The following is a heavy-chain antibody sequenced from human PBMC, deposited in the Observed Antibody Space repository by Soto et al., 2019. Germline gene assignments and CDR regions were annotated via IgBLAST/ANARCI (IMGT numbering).Heavy chain of an antibody. CDR2: ISSSSSYI. Sequence: EVQLVESGGGLVKPGGSLRLSCAASGFTFSSYSMNWVRQAPGKGLEWVSSISSSSSYIYYADSVKGRFTISRDNAKNSLYLQMNSLRAEDTAVYYCARDPLWAQTTVSRWGQGTLVTVSS. V-gene: IGHV3-21*01. CDR1: GFTFSSYS. J-gene: IGHJ4*02. CDR3: ARDPLWAQTTVSR. D-gene: IGHD4-17*01.